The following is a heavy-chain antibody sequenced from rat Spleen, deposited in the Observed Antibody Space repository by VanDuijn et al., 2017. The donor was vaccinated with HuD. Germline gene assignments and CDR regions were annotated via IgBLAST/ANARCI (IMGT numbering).Heavy chain of an antibody. Sequence: QVQLKESGPGLVQPSQTLSLTCTVSGFSLTSNGVSWVRQPPGKGLEWIAAISSGGSTYYNSALKSRLSISRDTSKSQVFLKMNSLQTEDTAIYFCTRHMGIDYWGQGVMVTVSS. D-gene: IGHD1-7*01. V-gene: IGHV2S12*01. CDR3: TRHMGIDY. J-gene: IGHJ2*01. CDR1: GFSLTSNG. CDR2: ISSGGST.